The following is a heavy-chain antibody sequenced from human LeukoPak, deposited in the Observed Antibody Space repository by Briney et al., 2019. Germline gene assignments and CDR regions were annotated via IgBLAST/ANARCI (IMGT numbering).Heavy chain of an antibody. CDR2: IYSGGST. CDR1: GVTVSSNY. J-gene: IGHJ4*02. CDR3: ARDSYYGSGSYYY. V-gene: IGHV3-66*01. D-gene: IGHD3-10*01. Sequence: PGGSLRLSCAASGVTVSSNYMSWVRQAPGKGLEWVSVIYSGGSTYYADSVKGRFTISRDNSKNTLYLQMNSLRAEDTAVYYCARDSYYGSGSYYYWGQGTLVTVSS.